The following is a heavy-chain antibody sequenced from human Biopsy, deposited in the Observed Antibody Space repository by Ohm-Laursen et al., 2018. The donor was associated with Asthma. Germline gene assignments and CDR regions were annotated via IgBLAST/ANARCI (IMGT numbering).Heavy chain of an antibody. J-gene: IGHJ6*02. V-gene: IGHV1-18*01. CDR2: ISVYNGNT. CDR3: ARAVDYSHYYGIDV. CDR1: GYTFNSAG. Sequence: GSVKVSCKTSGYTFNSAGITWVRQAPGQGLEWMGWISVYNGNTKVAQKLQDRVTMITDTSTSTAYMELRSLRSDDTAVYFCARAVDYSHYYGIDVWGPGTLVTVSS. D-gene: IGHD3-10*01.